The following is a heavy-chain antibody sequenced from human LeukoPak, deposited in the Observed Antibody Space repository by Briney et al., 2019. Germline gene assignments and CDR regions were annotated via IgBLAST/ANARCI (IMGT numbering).Heavy chain of an antibody. CDR2: INHSGST. D-gene: IGHD1-7*01. CDR1: GGSFSGYY. CDR3: ARSGITGTTPYYYYMDV. Sequence: SETLSLTCAVYGGSFSGYYWSWIRQPPGKGLEWIGEINHSGSTNYNPSLKSRVTISVDTFKNQFSLKLSSVTAADTAVYYCARSGITGTTPYYYYMDVWGKGTTVTVSS. V-gene: IGHV4-34*01. J-gene: IGHJ6*03.